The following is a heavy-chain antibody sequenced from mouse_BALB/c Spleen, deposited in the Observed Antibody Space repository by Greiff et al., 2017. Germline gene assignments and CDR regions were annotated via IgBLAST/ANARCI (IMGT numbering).Heavy chain of an antibody. CDR1: GYTFTSYW. D-gene: IGHD1-2*01. Sequence: QVQLQQPGAELVKPGASVKLSCKASGYTFTSYWMHWVKQRPGQGLEWIGEINPSNGRTNYNEKFKSKATLTVDKSSSTAYMQLSSLTSEDSAVYYCARVGLLRLQGAMDDWGQGTSVTVSS. CDR3: ARVGLLRLQGAMDD. CDR2: INPSNGRT. J-gene: IGHJ4*01. V-gene: IGHV1S81*02.